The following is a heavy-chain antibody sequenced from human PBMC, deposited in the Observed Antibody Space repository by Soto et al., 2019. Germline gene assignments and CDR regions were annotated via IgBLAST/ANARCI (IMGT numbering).Heavy chain of an antibody. CDR2: IYWDEDK. CDR3: THRPPGYAYYFDY. V-gene: IGHV2-5*02. D-gene: IGHD5-12*01. J-gene: IGHJ4*02. Sequence: QITLKESGPTLVKPTQTLTLTCTFSGFSLSTRGVAVGWFRQPPGKALEWLALIYWDEDKWYSPSLKSRLTISDDTSKNQVVLTMTIIDPVDPATYYCTHRPPGYAYYFDYSGQGTLVTVSS. CDR1: GFSLSTRGVA.